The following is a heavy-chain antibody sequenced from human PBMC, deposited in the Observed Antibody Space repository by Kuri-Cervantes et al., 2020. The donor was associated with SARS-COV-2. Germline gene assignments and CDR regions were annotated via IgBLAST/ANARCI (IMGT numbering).Heavy chain of an antibody. CDR3: ARVLSVLLWFGETPRYYGMDV. CDR2: ISSSSSTI. D-gene: IGHD3-10*01. V-gene: IGHV3-48*04. CDR1: GFTFSSYS. J-gene: IGHJ6*02. Sequence: GGSLRLSCAASGFTFSSYSMNWVRQAPGRGLEWVSYISSSSSTIYYADSVKGRFTISRDNAKNSLYLQMNSLRAEDTAVYYCARVLSVLLWFGETPRYYGMDVWGQGTTVTVSS.